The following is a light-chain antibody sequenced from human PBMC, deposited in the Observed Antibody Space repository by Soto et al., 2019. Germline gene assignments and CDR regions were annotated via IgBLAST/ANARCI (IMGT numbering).Light chain of an antibody. V-gene: IGLV2-14*01. CDR1: SNDVGIYNS. Sequence: QSALTQPASVSGSPGQSITISCTGTSNDVGIYNSVSWYQHHPGEAPKLMIYEVSNRPSGVSNRFSGSTSGNTASLTISGLQADDEADYYCSSYTIRSTLVFGGGTKLTVL. CDR3: SSYTIRSTLV. CDR2: EVS. J-gene: IGLJ3*02.